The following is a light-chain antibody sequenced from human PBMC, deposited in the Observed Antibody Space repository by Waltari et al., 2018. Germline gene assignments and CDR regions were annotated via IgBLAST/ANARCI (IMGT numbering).Light chain of an antibody. CDR3: QQYSATPPT. Sequence: DIVMTQSPDSLAVSLGGRATINCTSSQSVISSFNNKNYLTWFQQKAGEPPKLPIYWASTRESGVPDRFSGSRSGTDFTLTISGLQAEDVAVYYCQQYSATPPTFGQGTKVEIK. V-gene: IGKV4-1*01. J-gene: IGKJ1*01. CDR1: QSVISSFNNKNY. CDR2: WAS.